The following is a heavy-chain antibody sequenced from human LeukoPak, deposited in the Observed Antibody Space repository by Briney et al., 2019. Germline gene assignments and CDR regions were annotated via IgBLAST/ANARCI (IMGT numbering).Heavy chain of an antibody. D-gene: IGHD2-2*01. V-gene: IGHV3-21*01. CDR1: GFTFSSYS. Sequence: GGSLRLSCAASGFTFSSYSMNWVRQAPGKGLEWVSSISSSSSYIYCADSVKGRFTISRDNAKNSLYLQMNSLRAEDTAVYYCACLDCSSTSLNWFDPWGQGTLVTVSS. CDR2: ISSSSSYI. J-gene: IGHJ5*02. CDR3: ACLDCSSTSLNWFDP.